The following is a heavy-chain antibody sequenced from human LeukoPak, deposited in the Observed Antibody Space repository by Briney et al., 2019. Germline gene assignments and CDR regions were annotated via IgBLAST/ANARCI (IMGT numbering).Heavy chain of an antibody. CDR1: AFTLSIYD. J-gene: IGHJ4*02. V-gene: IGHV3-48*03. D-gene: IGHD3-22*01. CDR3: ATDYYDRSGHSQIFQY. CDR2: ISSRGTTR. Sequence: PGGSLRLSCAASAFTLSIYDMNWVRRAPGKGLEWISYISSRGTTRHYADSVKGRFTISRDNAKKSVYLQMNSLRVEDTAVYYCATDYYDRSGHSQIFQYWGQGTLVTVSS.